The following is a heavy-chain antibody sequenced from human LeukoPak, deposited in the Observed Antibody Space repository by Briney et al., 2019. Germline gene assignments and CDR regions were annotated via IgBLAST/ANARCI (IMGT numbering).Heavy chain of an antibody. J-gene: IGHJ4*02. Sequence: SGPTLVNPTQTLTLTCTFSGFPLSTSGMCVSWIRQPPGKALEWLARIDWDDDKYYSTSLKTRLTISKDTSKNQVVLTMTNMDPVDTATCYCARIRATKYYFDYWGQGTLVTVSS. CDR1: GFPLSTSGMC. V-gene: IGHV2-70*11. D-gene: IGHD5-12*01. CDR2: IDWDDDK. CDR3: ARIRATKYYFDY.